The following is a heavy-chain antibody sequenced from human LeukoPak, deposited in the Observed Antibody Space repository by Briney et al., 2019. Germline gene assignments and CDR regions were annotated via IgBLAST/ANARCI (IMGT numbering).Heavy chain of an antibody. Sequence: GGSLRLSCAASGFTFSSCSMHWVRQAPGKGLVWVSRIKGDGSSISYADSVKGRFTIFRDNAKNTLFMQMDSLRAEDTAVYYCVRGTIAAAGIDYWGQGTLVTVSS. CDR3: VRGTIAAAGIDY. V-gene: IGHV3-74*01. J-gene: IGHJ4*02. CDR2: IKGDGSSI. D-gene: IGHD6-13*01. CDR1: GFTFSSCS.